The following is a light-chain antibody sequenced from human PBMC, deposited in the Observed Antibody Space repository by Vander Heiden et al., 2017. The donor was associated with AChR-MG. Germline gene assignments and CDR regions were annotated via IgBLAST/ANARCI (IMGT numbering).Light chain of an antibody. J-gene: IGKJ3*01. V-gene: IGKV3-11*01. Sequence: EIVLTQSPATLSLSPGERATLSCRASQSVSSYLAWYQQKPGQAPRLLIYDASNRATGIPARFSGSGYGTDFTLTISSLEPEDFAVYYCQQRNNGPPLDTFGHGTKVDIK. CDR2: DAS. CDR1: QSVSSY. CDR3: QQRNNGPPLDT.